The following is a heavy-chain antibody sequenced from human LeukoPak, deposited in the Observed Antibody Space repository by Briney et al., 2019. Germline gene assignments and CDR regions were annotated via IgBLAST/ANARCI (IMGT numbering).Heavy chain of an antibody. V-gene: IGHV1-2*02. D-gene: IGHD2-2*01. J-gene: IGHJ5*02. CDR2: INPNSGGT. CDR3: ARNPSPSPNWFDP. Sequence: GASVKVSCKASGYTFTGYYMHWVRQAPGQGLEWMGWINPNSGGTNYAQKLQGRVTMTRDTSISTAYMELSRLRSDDTAVYYCARNPSPSPNWFDPWGQGTLVTVSS. CDR1: GYTFTGYY.